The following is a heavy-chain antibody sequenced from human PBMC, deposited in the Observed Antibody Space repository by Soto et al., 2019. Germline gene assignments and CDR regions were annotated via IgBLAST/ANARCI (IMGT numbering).Heavy chain of an antibody. J-gene: IGHJ6*02. CDR1: GFTFNSYG. V-gene: IGHV3-30*03. CDR3: ARDRLFERNTFYYNYGMDV. Sequence: QVQLVESGGGVVQPGRSLRLSCAASGFTFNSYGMHWVRQAPGKGLEWVADISHDGSNKYYADSVKGRFTISRDSSKNTLYLQMNSLRAEDAAVYYCARDRLFERNTFYYNYGMDVWGQGTTVTVSS. CDR2: ISHDGSNK. D-gene: IGHD3-9*01.